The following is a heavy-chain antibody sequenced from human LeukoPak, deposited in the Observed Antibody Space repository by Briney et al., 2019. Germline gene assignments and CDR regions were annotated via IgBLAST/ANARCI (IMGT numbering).Heavy chain of an antibody. V-gene: IGHV3-11*06. J-gene: IGHJ4*02. CDR2: ISMSSSYI. CDR3: ARCTTGRTFGSLREIKRSREIDY. CDR1: GFTFSDYY. D-gene: IGHD1-1*01. Sequence: GGSLRLSCAASGFTFSDYYMSWIRQAPGKGLEWVSSISMSSSYIYYADSVKGRFTISRDNAKNSLYLQMNSLRVEDTAVYYCARCTTGRTFGSLREIKRSREIDYWGQGTLVTVSS.